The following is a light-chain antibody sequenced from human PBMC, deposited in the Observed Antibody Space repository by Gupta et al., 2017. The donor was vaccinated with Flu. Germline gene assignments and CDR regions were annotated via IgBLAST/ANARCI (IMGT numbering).Light chain of an antibody. V-gene: IGLV1-40*01. CDR3: QSYDSSLSGLWV. CDR1: SSNIGAGYD. CDR2: GNS. Sequence: QSVLTQPPSVSGAPGQRVPLSCTGSSSNIGAGYDVHWYQQLPGTAPKLLIYGNSNRPSGVPDRFSGSKSGTSASLAITGLQAEDEADYYCQSYDSSLSGLWVCGGGTKLTVL. J-gene: IGLJ3*02.